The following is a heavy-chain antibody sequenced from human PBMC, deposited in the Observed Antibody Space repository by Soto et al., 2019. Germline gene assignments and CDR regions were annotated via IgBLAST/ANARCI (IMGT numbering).Heavy chain of an antibody. D-gene: IGHD3-22*01. CDR3: ARDFYDSRDDAFDI. V-gene: IGHV6-1*01. J-gene: IGHJ3*02. CDR2: TYYRSKWYN. Sequence: SQTLSLTCAISGDSVYSNSSAWNWIRQSPSRGLEWLGRTYYRSKWYNDYAVSVKSRITINPDTSKNQFSLQLNSVTPEDTAVYYCARDFYDSRDDAFDIWGQGTLVTVSS. CDR1: GDSVYSNSSA.